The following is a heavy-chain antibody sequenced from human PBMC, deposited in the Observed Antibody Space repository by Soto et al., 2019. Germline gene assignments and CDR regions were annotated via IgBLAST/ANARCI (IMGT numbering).Heavy chain of an antibody. V-gene: IGHV3-48*03. CDR3: VRYCGTTLCNGVATRTFDY. J-gene: IGHJ4*02. CDR2: ISTSGSTV. CDR1: RFTFSAYE. Sequence: GGSLRLSCAASRFTFSAYEMHWFRQAPGKGLEWVSYISTSGSTVYYADSVKGRFTVSRDNTRNSLYLQMDSLRDEDTALYYCVRYCGTTLCNGVATRTFDYWGQGTLVTVSS. D-gene: IGHD5-12*01.